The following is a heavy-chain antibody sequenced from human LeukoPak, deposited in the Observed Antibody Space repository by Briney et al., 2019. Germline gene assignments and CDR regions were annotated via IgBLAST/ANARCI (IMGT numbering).Heavy chain of an antibody. CDR2: INHSGGT. Sequence: SETLSLTCAVYGGSFSGYYWSWIRQPPGKGLEWIGEINHSGGTNYNPSLKSRVTISVDTSKNQFSLKLSSVTAADTAVYYWARHRCSGGSCYPMNWFDPWGQGTLVTVSS. CDR1: GGSFSGYY. J-gene: IGHJ5*02. CDR3: ARHRCSGGSCYPMNWFDP. D-gene: IGHD2-15*01. V-gene: IGHV4-34*01.